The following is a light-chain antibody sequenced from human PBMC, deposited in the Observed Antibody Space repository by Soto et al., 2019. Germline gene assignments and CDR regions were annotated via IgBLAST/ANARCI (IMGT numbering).Light chain of an antibody. J-gene: IGLJ1*01. CDR3: GSYTGSITYV. V-gene: IGLV2-14*01. Sequence: AVVTQPGTVCGYLGQAVTISCTRRTGDVGGYNYVSWYQQHPGKAPILMIYEVTNRPSGVSNRFSGSKSGNTASLTISGLQVEDEAEYYCGSYTGSITYVFGTGTKVTVL. CDR1: TGDVGGYNY. CDR2: EVT.